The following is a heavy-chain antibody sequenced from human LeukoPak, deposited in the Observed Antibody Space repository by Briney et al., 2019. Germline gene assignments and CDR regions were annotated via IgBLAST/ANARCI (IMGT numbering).Heavy chain of an antibody. Sequence: SETLSLTCTVSGGSISSSSYYWGWIRQPPGKGLEWIGSIYYSGSTYYNPSLKSRVTISVDTSKNQFSLKLSSVTAADTAVYYCARDLRSSSWFFPFDAFDIWGQGTMVTVSS. D-gene: IGHD6-13*01. CDR2: IYYSGST. J-gene: IGHJ3*02. CDR1: GGSISSSSYY. V-gene: IGHV4-39*07. CDR3: ARDLRSSSWFFPFDAFDI.